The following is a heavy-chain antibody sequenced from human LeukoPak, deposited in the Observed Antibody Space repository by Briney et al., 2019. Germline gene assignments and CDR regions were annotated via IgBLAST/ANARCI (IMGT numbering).Heavy chain of an antibody. CDR1: GGSISSGAYF. D-gene: IGHD3-10*01. CDR3: ARGGGITDNGMDV. V-gene: IGHV4-30-4*01. Sequence: SETLSLICSVSGGSISSGAYFWSWIRQPPGKGLEWIGYIYYSGSIYYNPSLKSRATISVDTSKNQFSLKLSSVTAADTAVYYCARGGGITDNGMDVWGQGTTVTVSS. J-gene: IGHJ6*02. CDR2: IYYSGSI.